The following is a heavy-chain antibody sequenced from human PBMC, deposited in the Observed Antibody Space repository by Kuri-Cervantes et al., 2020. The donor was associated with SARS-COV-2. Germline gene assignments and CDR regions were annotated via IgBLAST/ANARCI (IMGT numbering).Heavy chain of an antibody. CDR3: ARPSSGYYFSPFDY. J-gene: IGHJ4*02. Sequence: GESLKISCAASGFTFSSYSMNWVRQAPGKGLEWVAVISYDGSNKYYADSVKGRFTISRDNSKNTLYLQMNSLRAEDTAVYYCARPSSGYYFSPFDYWGQGTLVTVSS. D-gene: IGHD3-22*01. V-gene: IGHV3-30*03. CDR2: ISYDGSNK. CDR1: GFTFSSYS.